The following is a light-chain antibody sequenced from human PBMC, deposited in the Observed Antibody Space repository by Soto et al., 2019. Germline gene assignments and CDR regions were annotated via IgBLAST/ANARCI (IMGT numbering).Light chain of an antibody. J-gene: IGKJ4*02. CDR1: QSVSSNY. Sequence: ALTQSPATLSLSPGERATLSCRASQSVSSNYLAWYQQKPGQTPRLLIYSASSGATGIPDRFSGSGSGTDFTLTISRLEPEDFAVYFCQQYGSSPATFGRGTKVEIK. V-gene: IGKV3-20*01. CDR3: QQYGSSPAT. CDR2: SAS.